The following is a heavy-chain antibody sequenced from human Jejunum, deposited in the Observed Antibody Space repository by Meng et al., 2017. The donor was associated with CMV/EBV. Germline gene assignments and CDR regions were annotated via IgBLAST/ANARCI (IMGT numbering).Heavy chain of an antibody. D-gene: IGHD3-16*01. V-gene: IGHV3-23*01. J-gene: IGHJ5*02. CDR1: GSTLTNYP. Sequence: SGSTLTNYPLGWVRQDPGRGLGWVSGISSSGGRTYDAESVKGRFSISRDNSRNTLYLQMMSLRAEDTAVYYCAGGGPAIYSPFDPWGQGTLVTVSS. CDR3: AGGGPAIYSPFDP. CDR2: ISSSGGRT.